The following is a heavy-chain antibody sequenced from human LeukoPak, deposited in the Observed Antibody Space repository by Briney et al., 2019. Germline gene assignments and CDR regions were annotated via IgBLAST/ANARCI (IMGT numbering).Heavy chain of an antibody. CDR3: VKGTVGSGSYHGMDV. J-gene: IGHJ6*02. CDR2: ISGSGSSI. D-gene: IGHD4-23*01. Sequence: PGGSLRLSCEASGFTFSSYAMSWVRQAPGKGLEWVSVISGSGSSIHYADSVKGRFTISRDNSKNTLFLQMSSLRPEDTAVYYCVKGTVGSGSYHGMDVWGQGTTVTVSS. V-gene: IGHV3-23*01. CDR1: GFTFSSYA.